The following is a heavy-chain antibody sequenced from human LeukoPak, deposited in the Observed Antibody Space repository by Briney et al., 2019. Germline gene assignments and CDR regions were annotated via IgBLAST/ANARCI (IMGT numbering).Heavy chain of an antibody. Sequence: ASVKVSCKISGDSFTGYFIHWVRQAPGQGLEWMGWINPNSGGTNYAQKFQGRVTMTRDTSISTAYMELSRLRSDDTAVYYCARDRKVRGFPWFDPWGQGTLVTVSS. V-gene: IGHV1-2*02. J-gene: IGHJ5*02. CDR3: ARDRKVRGFPWFDP. CDR1: GDSFTGYF. D-gene: IGHD3-10*01. CDR2: INPNSGGT.